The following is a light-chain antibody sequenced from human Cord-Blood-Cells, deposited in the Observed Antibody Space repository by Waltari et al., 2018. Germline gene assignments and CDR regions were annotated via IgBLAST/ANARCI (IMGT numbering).Light chain of an antibody. CDR1: QSVLYSSNNKTY. J-gene: IGKJ2*01. CDR3: QQYYSTPYT. CDR2: WAS. Sequence: DIVMTQSPDSLAVSLGERATINCKSSQSVLYSSNNKTYLAWSQQTPAQPPKLLIYWASTRESGVPDRFSGSGSGTDFTLTISSLQAEDVAVYYCQQYYSTPYTFGQGTKLEIK. V-gene: IGKV4-1*01.